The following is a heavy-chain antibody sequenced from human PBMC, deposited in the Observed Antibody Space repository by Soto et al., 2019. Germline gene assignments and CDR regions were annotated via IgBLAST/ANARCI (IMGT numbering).Heavy chain of an antibody. Sequence: PGGSLRLSCAASGFTFSSYGMHWVRQAPGKGLEWVAVISYDGSNKYYADSVKGRFTISRDNSKNTLYLQMNSLRAEDTAVYYCAKDPQWLSGPSGYWGQGTLVTVSS. V-gene: IGHV3-30*18. CDR1: GFTFSSYG. CDR3: AKDPQWLSGPSGY. J-gene: IGHJ4*02. D-gene: IGHD6-19*01. CDR2: ISYDGSNK.